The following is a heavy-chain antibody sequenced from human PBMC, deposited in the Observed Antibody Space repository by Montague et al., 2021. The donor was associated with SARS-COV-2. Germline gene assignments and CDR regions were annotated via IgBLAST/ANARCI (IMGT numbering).Heavy chain of an antibody. CDR3: ARLGDGVVPSPILGVGPYYSYYYMDV. Sequence: SETLSLTCAVHGGSFSTYSWNWIRQPPGKGLEWIGEIHHGGSTNYNPSLKSRVTISADTSKNQFSLKLTSVAAVDTAVYYCARLGDGVVPSPILGVGPYYSYYYMDVGGKGTTVTVSS. D-gene: IGHD3-10*01. CDR2: IHHGGST. J-gene: IGHJ6*03. CDR1: GGSFSTYS. V-gene: IGHV4-34*01.